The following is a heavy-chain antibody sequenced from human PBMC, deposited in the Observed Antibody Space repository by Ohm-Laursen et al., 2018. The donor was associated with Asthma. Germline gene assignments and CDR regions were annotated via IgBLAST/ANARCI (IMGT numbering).Heavy chain of an antibody. Sequence: SLRLSCTASGFTFSSYSMNWVRQAPGKGLEWVSYITSYSSTTYYADSVKGRFTISRDNAKNSLYLQMNSLRAQDTVVYYCAVRTTSAGFDVWGQGTTVTVSS. CDR1: GFTFSSYS. D-gene: IGHD1-1*01. CDR3: AVRTTSAGFDV. J-gene: IGHJ6*02. CDR2: ITSYSSTT. V-gene: IGHV3-48*01.